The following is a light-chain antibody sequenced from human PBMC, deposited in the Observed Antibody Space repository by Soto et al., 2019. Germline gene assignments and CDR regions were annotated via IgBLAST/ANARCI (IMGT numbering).Light chain of an antibody. Sequence: EIMLTQSPATLSLSPGERVTLSFRASQSVTSYFAWYQQKPGQAPRLLIYDASNRATGIPARFSGSGSGTDFTLTISRLEPEDFAVYYCQQYGSSPFWTFGQGTKVDIK. J-gene: IGKJ1*01. CDR2: DAS. V-gene: IGKV3-20*01. CDR1: QSVTSY. CDR3: QQYGSSPFWT.